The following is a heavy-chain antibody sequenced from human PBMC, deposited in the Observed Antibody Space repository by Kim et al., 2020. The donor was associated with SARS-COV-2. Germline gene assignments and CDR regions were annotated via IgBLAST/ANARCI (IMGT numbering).Heavy chain of an antibody. J-gene: IGHJ4*02. V-gene: IGHV1-24*01. CDR3: ATDLYCTNGVCSDY. Sequence: ASVKVSCKVSGYTLTELSMHWVRQAPGKGLEWMGGFDPEDGETIYAQKFQGRVTMTEDTSTDTAYMELSSLRSEDTAVYYCATDLYCTNGVCSDYWGQGTLVTVSS. D-gene: IGHD2-8*01. CDR2: FDPEDGET. CDR1: GYTLTELS.